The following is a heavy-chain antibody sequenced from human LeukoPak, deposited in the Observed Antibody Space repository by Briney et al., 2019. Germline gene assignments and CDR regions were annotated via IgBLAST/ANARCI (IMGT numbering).Heavy chain of an antibody. CDR1: GGTFSSYA. J-gene: IGHJ6*04. V-gene: IGHV1-69*13. Sequence: ASVMVSCKASGGTFSSYAISWVRQAPGQGLEWMGGIIPIFGTANYAQKFQGRVTITADESTSTAYMELSSLRPEDTAVYYCARGRYFDWSPYYYYYGMDVWGKGTTVTVSS. D-gene: IGHD3-9*01. CDR2: IIPIFGTA. CDR3: ARGRYFDWSPYYYYYGMDV.